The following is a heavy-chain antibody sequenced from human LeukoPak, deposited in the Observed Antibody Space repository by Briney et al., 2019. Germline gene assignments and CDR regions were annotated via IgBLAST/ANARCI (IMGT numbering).Heavy chain of an antibody. Sequence: ASVKVSCKASGDTFSNLAIAWVRQAPGQGLEWMGRIMPIPDIVKYAQKLQGRVTMTTDTSTSTAYMELRSLRSDDTAVYYCARDRTFDYGDYVYYYGMDVWGQGTTVTVSS. J-gene: IGHJ6*02. CDR1: GDTFSNLA. V-gene: IGHV1-69*04. CDR3: ARDRTFDYGDYVYYYGMDV. D-gene: IGHD4-17*01. CDR2: IMPIPDIV.